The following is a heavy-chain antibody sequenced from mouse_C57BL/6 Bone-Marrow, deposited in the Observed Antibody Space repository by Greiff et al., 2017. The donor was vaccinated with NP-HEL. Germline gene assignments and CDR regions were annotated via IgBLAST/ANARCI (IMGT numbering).Heavy chain of an antibody. D-gene: IGHD1-1*01. CDR3: ARDSSYWYFDV. CDR2: IYPRSGNT. V-gene: IGHV1-81*01. J-gene: IGHJ1*03. Sequence: QVQLKQSGAELARPGASVKLSCKASGYTFTSYGISWVKQRTGQGLEWIGEIYPRSGNTYYNEKFKGKATLTADKSSSTAYMELRSLTSEDSAVYFCARDSSYWYFDVWGTGTTVTVSS. CDR1: GYTFTSYG.